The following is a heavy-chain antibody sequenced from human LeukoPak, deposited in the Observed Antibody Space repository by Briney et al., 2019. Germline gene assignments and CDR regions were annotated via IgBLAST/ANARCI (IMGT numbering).Heavy chain of an antibody. CDR2: INHSGST. Sequence: PSETLSLTCAVYGGSFSGYYWSWIRQPPGKGLEWIGEINHSGSTNYNPSLKSRVTISVDTSKNQFSLKLSSVTAADTAVYYCARMGPTVRDYWGQGTLVTVSS. CDR1: GGSFSGYY. D-gene: IGHD4-17*01. V-gene: IGHV4-34*01. CDR3: ARMGPTVRDY. J-gene: IGHJ4*02.